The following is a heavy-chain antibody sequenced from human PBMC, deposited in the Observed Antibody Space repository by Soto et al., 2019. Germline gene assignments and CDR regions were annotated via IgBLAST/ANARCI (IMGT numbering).Heavy chain of an antibody. D-gene: IGHD6-19*01. J-gene: IGHJ2*01. CDR3: AIRNSSGLYYWYFDL. CDR1: GGTFSSYT. V-gene: IGHV1-69*02. CDR2: IIPILGIA. Sequence: QVQLVQSGAEVKKPGSSVKVSCKASGGTFSSYTISWVRQAPGQGLEWMGRIIPILGIANYAQKFQGRVTITADKSTSTAYMELSSLRSEDTAVYYCAIRNSSGLYYWYFDLWGRGTLVTVSS.